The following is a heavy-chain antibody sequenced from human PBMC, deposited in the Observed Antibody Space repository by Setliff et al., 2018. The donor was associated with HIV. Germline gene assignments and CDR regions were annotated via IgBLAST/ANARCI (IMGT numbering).Heavy chain of an antibody. CDR2: ISSSSSTI. V-gene: IGHV3-48*01. J-gene: IGHJ4*02. CDR1: GFTFNTYS. D-gene: IGHD3-10*01. CDR3: ALDYYGSGSRFDF. Sequence: PGGSLRLSCAASGFTFNTYSMNWVRQAPGRGLEWVSYISSSSSTIYYADSVKGRFTISRDNAKNSLYLQMNSLRAEDTAVYYCALDYYGSGSRFDFWGQGTLVTVSS.